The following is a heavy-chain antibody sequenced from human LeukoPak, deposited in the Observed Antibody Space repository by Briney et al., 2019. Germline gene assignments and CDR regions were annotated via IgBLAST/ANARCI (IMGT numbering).Heavy chain of an antibody. J-gene: IGHJ4*02. CDR1: GFTFDDYT. V-gene: IGHV3-7*01. D-gene: IGHD3-3*01. Sequence: GGSLRLSCAASGFTFDDYTMLRVRQAPGKGLEWVANIKHDGSEKYYVDSVKGRFAISRDNGKNSLYLQMNSLRVEDMAVYYCARAPREWLLGYHFEYWGQGTLVTVSS. CDR3: ARAPREWLLGYHFEY. CDR2: IKHDGSEK.